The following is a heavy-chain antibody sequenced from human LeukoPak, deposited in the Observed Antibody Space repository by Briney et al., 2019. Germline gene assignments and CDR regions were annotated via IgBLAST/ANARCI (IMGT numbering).Heavy chain of an antibody. CDR2: IYTSGST. Sequence: SETLSLTCTVSGGSISSYYWSWIRQPAGKGLEWIGRIYTSGSTNYNPSLKSRVTMSVDTSKNQFSLKLSSVTAADTAVYYCARDESHWSGPPRPTHWGQGTLVTASS. CDR1: GGSISSYY. D-gene: IGHD3-3*01. J-gene: IGHJ4*02. V-gene: IGHV4-4*07. CDR3: ARDESHWSGPPRPTH.